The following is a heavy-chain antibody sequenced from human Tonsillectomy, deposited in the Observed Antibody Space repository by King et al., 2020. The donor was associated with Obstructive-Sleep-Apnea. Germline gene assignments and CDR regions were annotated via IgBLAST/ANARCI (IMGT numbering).Heavy chain of an antibody. Sequence: VQLQESGPGLVKPSQTLSLTCTVSGGSISSGDYYWSWIRQPPGKGLEWIGYIYYSGSTYYNPSLKSRVTISVDTSKNQFSLKLSSLTAADTAVYYCAGGTMVRGVIDYWGQGTLVTVSS. CDR3: AGGTMVRGVIDY. CDR1: GGSISSGDYY. CDR2: IYYSGST. J-gene: IGHJ4*02. V-gene: IGHV4-30-4*01. D-gene: IGHD3-10*01.